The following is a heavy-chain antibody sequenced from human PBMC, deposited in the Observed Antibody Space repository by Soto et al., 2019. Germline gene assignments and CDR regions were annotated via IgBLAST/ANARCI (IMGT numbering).Heavy chain of an antibody. CDR2: IIPILGIA. J-gene: IGHJ4*02. CDR1: GGTFSSYT. D-gene: IGHD1-26*01. CDR3: ARGRYGDY. V-gene: IGHV1-69*02. Sequence: SVKVSCKASGGTFSSYTISWVRQAPGQGLEWMGRIIPILGIANYAQKLQGRVTITADTSTSTAYMELRSLISDDTAVYYCARGRYGDYWGQGALVTVSS.